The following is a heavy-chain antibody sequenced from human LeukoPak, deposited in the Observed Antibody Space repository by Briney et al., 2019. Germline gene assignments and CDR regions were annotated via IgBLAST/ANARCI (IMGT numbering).Heavy chain of an antibody. CDR1: GFTFSSYE. CDR2: ISSSGSTI. CDR3: AKENSARVVITPIDY. D-gene: IGHD3-22*01. Sequence: GGSLRLSCAASGFTFSSYEMNWVRQAPGKGLEWVSYISSSGSTIYYADSVKGRFTISRDNAKNSLYLQMNSLRAEDTAVYYCAKENSARVVITPIDYWGQGTLVSVSS. V-gene: IGHV3-48*03. J-gene: IGHJ4*02.